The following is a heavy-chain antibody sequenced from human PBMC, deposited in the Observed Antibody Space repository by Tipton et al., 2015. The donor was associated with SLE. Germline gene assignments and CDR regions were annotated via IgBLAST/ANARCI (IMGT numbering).Heavy chain of an antibody. CDR1: GGSFSGYY. CDR3: ARGGWTRRFDL. J-gene: IGHJ2*01. D-gene: IGHD6-19*01. Sequence: TLSLTCAVYGGSFSGYYWSWIRQPPGKGLEWIGEINHSGSTNYNPSLKSRVTISVDTSKNQFSLKLSSVTAADTAVYYCARGGWTRRFDLWSRGTLVTVS. V-gene: IGHV4-34*01. CDR2: INHSGST.